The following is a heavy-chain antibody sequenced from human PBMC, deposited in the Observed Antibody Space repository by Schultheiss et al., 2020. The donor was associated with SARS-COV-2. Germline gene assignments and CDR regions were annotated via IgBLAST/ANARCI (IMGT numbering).Heavy chain of an antibody. J-gene: IGHJ4*02. V-gene: IGHV4-61*02. CDR2: IYTSGRT. Sequence: SETLSLTCVVSGGSISRGGNSWSWIRQPAGKGLEWIGRIYTSGRTNYNPSLKSRVTMSVDTSKNQFSLKLSSVTAADTAVYYCARGPGVRGVIKGFDYWGQGTLVTVSS. D-gene: IGHD3-10*01. CDR1: GGSISRGGNS. CDR3: ARGPGVRGVIKGFDY.